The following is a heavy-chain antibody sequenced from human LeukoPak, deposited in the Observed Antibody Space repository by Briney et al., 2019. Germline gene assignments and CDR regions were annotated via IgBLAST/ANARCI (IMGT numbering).Heavy chain of an antibody. V-gene: IGHV3-30*03. Sequence: GTSLRLSCAASGFTFSTYGMHWVCHAPGKGLEWVAVISYAGSNKYYADSVKGRFSISRDNVKNTLYLQMNSLRAEDTAVYFCAREQPGPWGQGTLVTVSS. CDR2: ISYAGSNK. D-gene: IGHD6-13*01. CDR1: GFTFSTYG. CDR3: AREQPGP. J-gene: IGHJ5*02.